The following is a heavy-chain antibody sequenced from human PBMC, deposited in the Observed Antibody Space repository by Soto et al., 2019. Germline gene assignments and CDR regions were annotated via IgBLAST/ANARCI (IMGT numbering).Heavy chain of an antibody. V-gene: IGHV1-69*13. J-gene: IGHJ6*02. D-gene: IGHD2-15*01. CDR1: GGTFSSYA. Sequence: ASVKVSFKASGGTFSSYAISWVRQAPGQGLEWMGWIIPIFGTANYAQKFQGRVTITADESTSTAYMEPSSLRSEDTAVYYCARCSGSGGSCYSPRYYYYGMDVWGQGTTVTVSS. CDR3: ARCSGSGGSCYSPRYYYYGMDV. CDR2: IIPIFGTA.